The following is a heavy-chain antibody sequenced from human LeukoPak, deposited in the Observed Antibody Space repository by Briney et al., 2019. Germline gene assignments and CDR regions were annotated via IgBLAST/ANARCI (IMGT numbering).Heavy chain of an antibody. CDR2: ISGGGGSI. V-gene: IGHV3-23*01. Sequence: PGGSLRLSCAASGFTFSGFAMSWVRQAPGTGLEWVSAISGGGGSINYADSVKGRFTISRDNSKNTLSLQMNSLRAEDTAVYYCARLTGEALGYWGQGTLVTVSS. D-gene: IGHD1-20*01. CDR1: GFTFSGFA. CDR3: ARLTGEALGY. J-gene: IGHJ4*02.